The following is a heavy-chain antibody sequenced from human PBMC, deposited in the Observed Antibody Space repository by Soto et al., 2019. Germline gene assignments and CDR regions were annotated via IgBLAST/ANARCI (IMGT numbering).Heavy chain of an antibody. J-gene: IGHJ6*02. V-gene: IGHV1-69*01. CDR2: IIPIFGTA. CDR3: ARITVLSGSYYGQTPDYYYGMDV. Sequence: SSWKDSCQASGGTFSCYAISWVRQAPGQGLEWMGGIIPIFGTANYAQKFQGRVTITADESTSTAYMELSSLRSEDTAVYYCARITVLSGSYYGQTPDYYYGMDVWGQGTTVTVSS. CDR1: GGTFSCYA. D-gene: IGHD1-26*01.